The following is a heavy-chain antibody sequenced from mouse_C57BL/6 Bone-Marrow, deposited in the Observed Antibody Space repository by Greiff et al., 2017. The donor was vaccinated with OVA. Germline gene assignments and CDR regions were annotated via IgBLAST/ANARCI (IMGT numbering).Heavy chain of an antibody. CDR3: ARSRHSFDY. J-gene: IGHJ2*01. CDR2: IYPGSGST. Sequence: QVQLKQSGAELVKPGASVKMSCKASGYTFTSYWITWVKQRPGQGLEWIGDIYPGSGSTNYNEKFKSKATLTVDTSSSTAYMQLSSLTSEDSAVYYCARSRHSFDYWGQGTTLTVSS. CDR1: GYTFTSYW. V-gene: IGHV1-55*01. D-gene: IGHD3-1*01.